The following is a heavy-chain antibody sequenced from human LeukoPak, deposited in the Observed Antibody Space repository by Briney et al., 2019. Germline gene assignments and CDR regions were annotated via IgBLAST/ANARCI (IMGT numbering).Heavy chain of an antibody. D-gene: IGHD3-16*01. Sequence: SVKVSCKASGGTFSSYAISWVRQAPGQGLEWMGGIIPIFGTANYAQKFQGRVTITTDESTSTAYMELSSLRSDDTAVYYCARGSPHFDTVWGSPLWDIWGQGTMVAVSS. CDR1: GGTFSSYA. J-gene: IGHJ3*02. V-gene: IGHV1-69*05. CDR2: IIPIFGTA. CDR3: ARGSPHFDTVWGSPLWDI.